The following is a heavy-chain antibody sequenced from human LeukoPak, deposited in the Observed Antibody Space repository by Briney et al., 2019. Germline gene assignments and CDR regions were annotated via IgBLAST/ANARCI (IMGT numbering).Heavy chain of an antibody. CDR2: MNPNSGNT. CDR3: ARGVTYCSSTRCYTLDY. J-gene: IGHJ4*02. Sequence: ASVTVSCKASGYTFTSSDINWVRQAAGQGLEWMGWMNPNSGNTGYVQKFQGRVTMTRNTSISTAYMELSSLRSEDTAVYYCARGVTYCSSTRCYTLDYWGQGTLVTVSS. V-gene: IGHV1-8*01. CDR1: GYTFTSSD. D-gene: IGHD2-2*02.